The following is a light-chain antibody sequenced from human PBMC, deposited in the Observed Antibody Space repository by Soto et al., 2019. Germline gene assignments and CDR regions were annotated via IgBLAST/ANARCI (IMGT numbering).Light chain of an antibody. CDR1: QSISSY. J-gene: IGKJ4*01. Sequence: DIQMTQSPSTLSASVGDRVTITCRASQSISSYLNWYQQKPGKAPKLLIYAASSLQSGVPSRFSGSGSGTDFTPTISSLQPEDFATYYCQQANSFLLTFGGGTKVDIK. V-gene: IGKV1-39*01. CDR3: QQANSFLLT. CDR2: AAS.